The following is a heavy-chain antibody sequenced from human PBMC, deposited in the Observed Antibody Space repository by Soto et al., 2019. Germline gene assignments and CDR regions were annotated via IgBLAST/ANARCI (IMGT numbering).Heavy chain of an antibody. D-gene: IGHD2-2*02. CDR2: IYYSGST. J-gene: IGHJ6*03. CDR3: ARRKLDTQDQDYYYYYYMDV. CDR1: GGSISSYY. Sequence: PSETLSLTCTVSGGSISSYYWSWIRQPPGKGLEWIGYIYYSGSTNYNPSLKSRVTISVDTSKNQFSLKLSSVTAADTAVYYCARRKLDTQDQDYYYYYYMDVWGKGTTVTVS. V-gene: IGHV4-59*08.